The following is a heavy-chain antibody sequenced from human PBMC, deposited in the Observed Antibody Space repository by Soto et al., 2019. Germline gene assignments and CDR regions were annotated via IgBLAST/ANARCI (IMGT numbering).Heavy chain of an antibody. V-gene: IGHV1-8*01. CDR2: MNPNNGNT. CDR1: GYPFTSLD. J-gene: IGHJ4*02. CDR3: ARGIAAGVDY. D-gene: IGHD6-13*01. Sequence: QVQLVQSGAEVKNPGASVKVSCKTSGYPFTSLDVNWVRQASGQGLEWMGWMNPNNGNTGYAQRFQGRVTMTRYTSISTAYMELNSLTSEDTAVYYCARGIAAGVDYWGQGTLVTVSS.